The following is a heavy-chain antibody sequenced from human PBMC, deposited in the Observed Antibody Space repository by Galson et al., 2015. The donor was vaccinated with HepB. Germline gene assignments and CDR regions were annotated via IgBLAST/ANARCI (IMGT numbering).Heavy chain of an antibody. CDR2: ISGSTINT. D-gene: IGHD6-13*01. Sequence: SLRLSCAASGFTFSSYSMNWVRQAPGKGLEWVSGISGSTINTYYADSVKGRFTISRDNSKNTLFLQMDSLRAEDTAVYYCGRASHTSTWSVGGHHYYAIDVWGQGTTATVSS. CDR1: GFTFSSYS. CDR3: GRASHTSTWSVGGHHYYAIDV. V-gene: IGHV3-23*01. J-gene: IGHJ6*02.